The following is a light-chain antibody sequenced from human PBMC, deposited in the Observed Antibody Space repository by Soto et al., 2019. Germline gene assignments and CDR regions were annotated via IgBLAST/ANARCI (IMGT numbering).Light chain of an antibody. CDR1: SGSVSTSYY. CDR3: LLYVASGVDA. J-gene: IGLJ1*01. Sequence: QAVVTQEPSFSVSPGGTVTLTCGLSSGSVSTSYYPSWYQQTPGQAPRTLIYNTNTRSSGVPDRFSGSILGNKAALTITGAQADDESDYYCLLYVASGVDAFGTGTKVTVL. V-gene: IGLV8-61*01. CDR2: NTN.